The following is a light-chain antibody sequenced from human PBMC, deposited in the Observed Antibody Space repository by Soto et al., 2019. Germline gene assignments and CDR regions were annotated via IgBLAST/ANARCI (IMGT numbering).Light chain of an antibody. CDR2: ATS. CDR3: QQYGTAPTRYT. CDR1: QSVSSNY. Sequence: EIVLTQSPGTLSLSPGGRVTLSCRASQSVSSNYLAWYQQKPGQAPRLLIYATSTRATGIADRFSGSGSGTDFTLTISRLEPEDFEVYSCQQYGTAPTRYTFCQGTKVDI. V-gene: IGKV3-20*01. J-gene: IGKJ2*01.